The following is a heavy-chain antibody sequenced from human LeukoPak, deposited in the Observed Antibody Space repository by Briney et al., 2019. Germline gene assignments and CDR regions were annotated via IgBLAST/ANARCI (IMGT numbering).Heavy chain of an antibody. D-gene: IGHD3-10*01. CDR3: AKDYGLKSHYGDAFDI. V-gene: IGHV3-30*02. J-gene: IGHJ3*02. CDR1: GFTFSRNG. CDR2: IRYDGSNK. Sequence: GGSLRLSCVASGFTFSRNGMHWVRQAPGKGLEWVAFIRYDGSNKYYVDSVKGRFTISRDNSKNTLYLQMNSLRVEDTAVYHCAKDYGLKSHYGDAFDIWGQGTMVTVSS.